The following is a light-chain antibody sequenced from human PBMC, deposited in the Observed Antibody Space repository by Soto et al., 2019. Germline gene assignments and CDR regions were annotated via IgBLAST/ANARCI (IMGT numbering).Light chain of an antibody. V-gene: IGLV2-8*01. CDR1: SSDVGGYNY. Sequence: QSVLTQPPSASGSPGQSVTISCTGTSSDVGGYNYVSWYQQHPGKAPKLMIYEVSKRPSGVPDRFSGSKSGNTASLTVSGLQAEDEADYYGSSYAGSNLWVFGGGTKLTVL. J-gene: IGLJ3*02. CDR3: SSYAGSNLWV. CDR2: EVS.